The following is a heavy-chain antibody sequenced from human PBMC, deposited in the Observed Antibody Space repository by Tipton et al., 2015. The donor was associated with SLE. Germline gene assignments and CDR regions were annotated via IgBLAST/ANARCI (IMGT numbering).Heavy chain of an antibody. CDR2: IYNTGST. V-gene: IGHV4-59*11. Sequence: TLSLTCTVSGGSISGHYWSWIRQPPGKGLEWIGYIYNTGSTNYNPPLKSRVTIELDTSKNQFSLKLSSVTAADTAIYYCANYRRKSGWYVLDYWGQGTLVTVSS. D-gene: IGHD6-19*01. CDR1: GGSISGHY. J-gene: IGHJ4*02. CDR3: ANYRRKSGWYVLDY.